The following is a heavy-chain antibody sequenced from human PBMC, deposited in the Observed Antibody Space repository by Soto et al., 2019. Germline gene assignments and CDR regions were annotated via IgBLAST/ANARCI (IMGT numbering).Heavy chain of an antibody. Sequence: SVKVSCTASGFTFTSSAVQWVRQARGQRLEWIGWIVVGSGNTNYAQKFQERVTITRDMSTSTAYMELSSLRSEDTAVYYCAADSLYYYDSSGYHPPTYWGQGTLVTVSS. CDR2: IVVGSGNT. D-gene: IGHD3-22*01. CDR3: AADSLYYYDSSGYHPPTY. V-gene: IGHV1-58*01. CDR1: GFTFTSSA. J-gene: IGHJ4*02.